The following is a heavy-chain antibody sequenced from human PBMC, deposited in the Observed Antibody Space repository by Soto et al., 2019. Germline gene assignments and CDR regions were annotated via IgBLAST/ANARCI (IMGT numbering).Heavy chain of an antibody. CDR3: ASEGYDILTGYYYYYYGMDV. D-gene: IGHD3-9*01. J-gene: IGHJ6*02. CDR1: GFTFSSYA. Sequence: QVQLVESGGGVVQPGRSLRLSCAASGFTFSSYAMHWVRQAPGKGLEWVAVISYDGSNKYYADSVKGRFTISRDNSKNTLYLQMNSLRAEDTAVYYCASEGYDILTGYYYYYYGMDVWGQGTTVTVSS. V-gene: IGHV3-30-3*01. CDR2: ISYDGSNK.